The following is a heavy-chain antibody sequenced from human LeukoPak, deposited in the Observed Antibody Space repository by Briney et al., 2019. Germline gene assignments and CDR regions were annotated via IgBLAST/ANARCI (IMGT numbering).Heavy chain of an antibody. CDR3: ARIGGVFHH. D-gene: IGHD3-10*01. Sequence: SETLSLTCAVSGASVSSDGFWWNWVRQPPGKGLEWIGQIGYSGTTNYKPSVKTRLTISTDASNNHFSLRLTSVTPADTAVYYCARIGGVFHHWGQGTLVTVSS. CDR2: IGYSGTT. J-gene: IGHJ1*01. CDR1: GASVSSDGFW. V-gene: IGHV4-61*03.